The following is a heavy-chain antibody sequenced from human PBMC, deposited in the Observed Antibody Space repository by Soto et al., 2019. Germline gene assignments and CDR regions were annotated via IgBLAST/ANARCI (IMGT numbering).Heavy chain of an antibody. CDR1: GFTFSYYA. J-gene: IGHJ4*02. D-gene: IGHD3-22*01. V-gene: IGHV3-30-3*02. Sequence: GGSLRLSCAASGFTFSYYAMHWVRQAPGKGLEWVAVISYEGSNKYHADSVKGRFTISRDNSKNTLYLQMNSLRAEDTAVYYCAKMGGLGGSTMIVKRSYFDYWGQGTLVTVSS. CDR2: ISYEGSNK. CDR3: AKMGGLGGSTMIVKRSYFDY.